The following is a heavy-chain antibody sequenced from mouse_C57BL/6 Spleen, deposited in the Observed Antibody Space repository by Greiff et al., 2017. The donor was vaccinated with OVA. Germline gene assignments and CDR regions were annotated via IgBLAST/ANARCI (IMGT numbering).Heavy chain of an antibody. J-gene: IGHJ4*01. CDR3: ARGGGNRLGAMDY. D-gene: IGHD1-1*02. Sequence: EVKLVESGGDLVKPGGSLKLSCAASGFTFSSYGMSWVRQTPDKRLEWVATISSGGSYTYYPDSVKGRFTISRDNAKNTLSLQMSSLKSEDTAMYYCARGGGNRLGAMDYWGQGTSVTVSS. CDR1: GFTFSSYG. CDR2: ISSGGSYT. V-gene: IGHV5-6*01.